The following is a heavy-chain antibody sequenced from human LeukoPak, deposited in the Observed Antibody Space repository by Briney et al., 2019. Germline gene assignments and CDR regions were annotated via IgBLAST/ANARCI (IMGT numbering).Heavy chain of an antibody. J-gene: IGHJ6*03. V-gene: IGHV3-23*01. CDR2: ISGSGGST. D-gene: IGHD6-19*01. Sequence: GGSLRLSCAASGFTFSSYAMSWVRQAPGKGLEWVSAISGSGGSTYYADSVKGRFTISRDNSKNTLYLQMNSLRAEDTAVYYCARVSGENSGWYSFSYYYYYYMDVWGKGTTVTVSS. CDR1: GFTFSSYA. CDR3: ARVSGENSGWYSFSYYYYYYMDV.